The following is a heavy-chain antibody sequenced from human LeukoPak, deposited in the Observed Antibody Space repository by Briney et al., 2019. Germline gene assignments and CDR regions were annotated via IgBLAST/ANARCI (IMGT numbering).Heavy chain of an antibody. CDR3: ARHAEYNSGWHFYLDH. CDR2: VHNVGST. V-gene: IGHV4-39*01. D-gene: IGHD6-19*01. CDR1: GVSTTNGIYY. Sequence: PSETLPLTCTVSGVSTTNGIYYWAWIRQPPGKGLEWIGSVHNVGSTYYNLSLRSRVTMSIDTSKNQFSLRLNSVTAADTAVYYCARHAEYNSGWHFYLDHWGQGILVTVSS. J-gene: IGHJ4*02.